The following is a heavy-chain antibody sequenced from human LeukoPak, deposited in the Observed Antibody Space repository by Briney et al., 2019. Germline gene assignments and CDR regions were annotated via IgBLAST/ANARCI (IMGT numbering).Heavy chain of an antibody. Sequence: GGSLRLSCAVSGFTFSTYSMNWVRQAPGKGLEWVSSISSSSSYIKYADSVKGRFTISRDNAKSSLYLQMNSLRAEDTAVYYCARDNDPYYYDSSGYNYYYYYGMDVWGQGTTVTVSS. CDR2: ISSSSSYI. CDR3: ARDNDPYYYDSSGYNYYYYYGMDV. J-gene: IGHJ6*02. D-gene: IGHD3-22*01. V-gene: IGHV3-21*01. CDR1: GFTFSTYS.